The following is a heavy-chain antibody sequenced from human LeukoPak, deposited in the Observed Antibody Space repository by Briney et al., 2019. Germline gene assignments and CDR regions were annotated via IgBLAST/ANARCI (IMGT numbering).Heavy chain of an antibody. J-gene: IGHJ3*02. CDR1: GGSISSYY. Sequence: SETLSLTCTVSGGSISSYYWSWIRQPPGKGLEWIGYIYYTGSTNYIPSLKSRVTISVDTSKNQFSLKLSSVTAADTAVFYCARGTSMVRGVRDDAFDIWGQGTMVTVSS. CDR2: IYYTGST. V-gene: IGHV4-59*01. D-gene: IGHD3-10*01. CDR3: ARGTSMVRGVRDDAFDI.